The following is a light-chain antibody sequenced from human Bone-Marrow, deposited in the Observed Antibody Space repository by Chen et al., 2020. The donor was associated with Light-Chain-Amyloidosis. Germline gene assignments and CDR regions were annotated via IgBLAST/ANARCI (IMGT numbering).Light chain of an antibody. V-gene: IGKV3-20*01. J-gene: IGKJ4*01. CDR1: QTISSNY. CDR3: PQYGNSPLT. CDR2: GSS. Sequence: EIVLTQSPGILSLSPGEGANLSCRASQTISSNYLTWYQQKFGQAPRLLIYGSSSRATGIPDRFTGSVSGTDFTLTLIILEPEDFAMYYCPQYGNSPLTFGGGTKVEIK.